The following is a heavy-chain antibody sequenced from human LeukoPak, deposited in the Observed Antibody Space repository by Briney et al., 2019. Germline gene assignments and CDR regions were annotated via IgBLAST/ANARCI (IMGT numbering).Heavy chain of an antibody. J-gene: IGHJ6*02. V-gene: IGHV4-39*01. Sequence: PSETLSLTGTVSGDSMSSSHYYWVWIRQSPGKGLEWIGSIYYGGSTYSNPSLKSRVTISSDTSKNQFSLKLSSVTATDTAVYYCARRSHCTGGSCPPVWGQGTTVTVSS. D-gene: IGHD2-8*02. CDR2: IYYGGST. CDR1: GDSMSSSHYY. CDR3: ARRSHCTGGSCPPV.